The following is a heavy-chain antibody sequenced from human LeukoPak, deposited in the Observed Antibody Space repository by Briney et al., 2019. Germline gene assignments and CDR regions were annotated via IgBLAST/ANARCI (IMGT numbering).Heavy chain of an antibody. D-gene: IGHD3-10*01. CDR3: ARVGSGYTVDY. CDR2: IWFDGSKT. V-gene: IGHV3-33*01. Sequence: PGGSLRLSCAASGFTFSPFGMHWVRQAPGKGLEWVAVIWFDGSKTYYSESVKGRFTVSRDNSKNTLFLQMNSLRVEDTAVYYCARVGSGYTVDYWGQGTLVTVSS. J-gene: IGHJ4*02. CDR1: GFTFSPFG.